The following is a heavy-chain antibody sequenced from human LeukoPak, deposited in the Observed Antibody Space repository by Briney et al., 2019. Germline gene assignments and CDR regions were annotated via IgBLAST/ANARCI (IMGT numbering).Heavy chain of an antibody. CDR2: IYYSGST. D-gene: IGHD1-26*01. Sequence: PSETLSLTCTVSGGSISSSSYYWGWIRQPPGKGLEWIGSIYYSGSTYYNPSLKSRVTISVDTSKNQFSLKLSSVTGADTAVYYGARQGVGATRLGYWGQGTLVTVSS. CDR1: GGSISSSSYY. CDR3: ARQGVGATRLGY. J-gene: IGHJ4*02. V-gene: IGHV4-39*01.